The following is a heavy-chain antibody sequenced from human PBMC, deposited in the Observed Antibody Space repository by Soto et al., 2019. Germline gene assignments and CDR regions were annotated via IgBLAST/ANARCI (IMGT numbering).Heavy chain of an antibody. D-gene: IGHD5-12*01. CDR3: AKGGVDIVATTGNWDY. CDR2: ISYDGSNK. CDR1: GFTVSSYG. V-gene: IGHV3-30*18. Sequence: QVQLVESGGGVVQPGRSLRLSCAASGFTVSSYGMHWVRQAPGEGLEWVAVISYDGSNKYYADSVKGPFTISRVNSKNTLYLQMNSLRAADTAVYYCAKGGVDIVATTGNWDYWGQGTLVTVSS. J-gene: IGHJ4*02.